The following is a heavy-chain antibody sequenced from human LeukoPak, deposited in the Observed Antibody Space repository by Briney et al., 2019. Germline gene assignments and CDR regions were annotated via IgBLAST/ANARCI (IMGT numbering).Heavy chain of an antibody. CDR3: VRGKANYGSGSDV. Sequence: GGSLRLSCAASGFTFSSYTMNWVRQAPGKGLEWVSSIDSSNYYIYYADSVKGRFTISRDNAKNSLYLQMNSLRAEDTAVYYCVRGKANYGSGSDVWGKGTTVTVSS. CDR2: IDSSNYYI. J-gene: IGHJ6*04. CDR1: GFTFSSYT. D-gene: IGHD3-10*01. V-gene: IGHV3-21*01.